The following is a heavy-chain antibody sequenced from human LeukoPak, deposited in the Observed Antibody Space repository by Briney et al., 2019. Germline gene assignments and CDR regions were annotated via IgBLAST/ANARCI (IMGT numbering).Heavy chain of an antibody. CDR3: AIHLHDGSGYYGDEAFES. CDR2: FDPEDGET. D-gene: IGHD3-22*01. Sequence: ASVKDSCKVSGHTLTELSMHWVRQATGKGLEWMGGFDPEDGETIYAERFQGRATMTEDTSLKTAYMELSSLRSEDTSVYYCAIHLHDGSGYYGDEAFESWGQGTLITVSS. CDR1: GHTLTELS. V-gene: IGHV1-24*01. J-gene: IGHJ3*02.